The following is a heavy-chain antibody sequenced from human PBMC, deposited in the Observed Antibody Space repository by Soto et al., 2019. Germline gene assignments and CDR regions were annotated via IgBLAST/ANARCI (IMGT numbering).Heavy chain of an antibody. CDR2: ISYDGSNK. V-gene: IGHV3-30-3*01. Sequence: GGSLRLSCAASGFTFSSSAMHWVRQAPGKGLEWVAVISYDGSNKYYADSVKGRFTISRDNSKNTLYLQMNSLRAEDTAVYYCARDLVMGSSSWLYYYYYGMDVWGQGTTVTVSS. J-gene: IGHJ6*02. CDR3: ARDLVMGSSSWLYYYYYGMDV. D-gene: IGHD6-13*01. CDR1: GFTFSSSA.